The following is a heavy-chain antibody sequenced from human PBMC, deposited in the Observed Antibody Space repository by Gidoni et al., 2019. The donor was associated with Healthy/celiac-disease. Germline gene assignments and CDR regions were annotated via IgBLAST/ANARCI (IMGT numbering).Heavy chain of an antibody. J-gene: IGHJ6*02. V-gene: IGHV3-53*04. D-gene: IGHD6-13*01. CDR3: ASAANSSSWSYYYYYGMDV. Sequence: EVQLVESGGGLVQPGGSLRLSCAASGFTVSGHYMSWVRQAHGKWVEWVSVIYSGGSTYYADSVKGRFTISRHNSKNTLYLQMNSLRAEDTAVYYCASAANSSSWSYYYYYGMDVWGQGTTVTVSS. CDR1: GFTVSGHY. CDR2: IYSGGST.